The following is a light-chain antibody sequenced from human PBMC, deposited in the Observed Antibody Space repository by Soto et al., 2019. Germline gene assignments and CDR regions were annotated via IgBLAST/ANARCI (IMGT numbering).Light chain of an antibody. CDR3: QQRASWPLT. V-gene: IGKV3-11*01. CDR2: RAS. CDR1: QSLGTS. J-gene: IGKJ4*01. Sequence: VLLTQSPATLSLSPGERAALSCWASQSLGTSLAWYQHRPGQAPRLLLYRASNRAAGIPARFSGSGYGTGFTLTISSLEPEDFGTYYCQQRASWPLTFGGGTKVEI.